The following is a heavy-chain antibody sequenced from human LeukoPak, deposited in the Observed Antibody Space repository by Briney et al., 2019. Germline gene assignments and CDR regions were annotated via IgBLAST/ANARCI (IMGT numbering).Heavy chain of an antibody. CDR2: IKRRNDGGTT. V-gene: IGHV3-15*01. D-gene: IGHD3-10*01. J-gene: IGHJ4*02. Sequence: GGSLRLSCAASGFTFTDTWMSWVRQAPGKGLEWVGRIKRRNDGGTTDYAAPVKGGFTISRDDSKNTVYLQMNSLKTEDTAVYYCTTARLRVRGIDYWGQGTLVSVSS. CDR1: GFTFTDTW. CDR3: TTARLRVRGIDY.